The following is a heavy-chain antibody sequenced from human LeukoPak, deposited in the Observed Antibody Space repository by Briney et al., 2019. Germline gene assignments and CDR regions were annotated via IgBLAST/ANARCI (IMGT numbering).Heavy chain of an antibody. D-gene: IGHD2-15*01. V-gene: IGHV3-21*01. CDR1: GFTFSSYW. CDR2: ISSSSSYI. CDR3: ARDRCPLCSGPDY. J-gene: IGHJ4*02. Sequence: GGSLRLSCAASGFTFSSYWMHWVRQAPGKGLEWVSSISSSSSYIYYADSVKGRFTISRDNAKNSLYLQMNSLRAEDTAVYYCARDRCPLCSGPDYWGQGTLVAVSS.